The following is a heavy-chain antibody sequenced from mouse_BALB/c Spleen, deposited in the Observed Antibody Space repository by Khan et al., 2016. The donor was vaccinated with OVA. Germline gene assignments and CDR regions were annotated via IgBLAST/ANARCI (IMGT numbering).Heavy chain of an antibody. CDR3: TGHRGYYGSSPYFDY. CDR2: ISSGGSYT. Sequence: EVQGVESGGGLVRPGGSLKLSCAASGFSFSSYSMSWVRQTPEKRLEWVATISSGGSYTYYPDSVKGRFTISRDNAKNTQHLQVNSLRSEDTAMYYWTGHRGYYGSSPYFDYWGQGTTLTVSS. J-gene: IGHJ2*01. D-gene: IGHD1-1*01. CDR1: GFSFSSYS. V-gene: IGHV5-9-3*01.